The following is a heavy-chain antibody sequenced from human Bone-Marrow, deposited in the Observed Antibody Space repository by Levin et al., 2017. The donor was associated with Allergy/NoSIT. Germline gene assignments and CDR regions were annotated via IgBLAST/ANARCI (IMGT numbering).Heavy chain of an antibody. CDR1: GYTFTSYW. J-gene: IGHJ5*02. CDR2: IHPGDSDT. Sequence: NRGESLKISCTTSGYTFTSYWIGWVRQMPGKGLEWVGIIHPGDSDTRYSPSFQGQVTISVDKSISTAYLQWRSVKASDTAMYFCVRRAWFGDGTSGNWFDPWGQGTLVSVSS. D-gene: IGHD3-10*01. CDR3: VRRAWFGDGTSGNWFDP. V-gene: IGHV5-51*01.